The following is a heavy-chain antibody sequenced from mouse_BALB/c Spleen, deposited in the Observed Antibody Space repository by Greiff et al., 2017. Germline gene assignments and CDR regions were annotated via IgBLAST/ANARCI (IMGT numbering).Heavy chain of an antibody. J-gene: IGHJ1*01. D-gene: IGHD2-14*01. V-gene: IGHV1S81*02. CDR3: AREVPRYFDV. Sequence: VQLQQPGAELVKPGASVKLSCKASGYTFTSYWMHWVKQRPGQGLEWIGEINPSNGRTNYNEKFKSKATLTVDKSSSTAYMQLSSLTSEDSAVYYCAREVPRYFDVWGAGTTVTVSS. CDR2: INPSNGRT. CDR1: GYTFTSYW.